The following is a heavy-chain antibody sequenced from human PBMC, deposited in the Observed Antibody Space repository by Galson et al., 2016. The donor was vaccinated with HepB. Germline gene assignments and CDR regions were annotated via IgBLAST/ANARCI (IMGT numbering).Heavy chain of an antibody. Sequence: ETLSLTCTVSGGSISSYYWTWIRQPPGKGLEWIGYIYYSGSTNYNPSLKSRVTISVDTSKNQFSLKLSSATAADTAVYYCARRRNYYDSSGYYHDWFDPWGQGTLVAVSS. CDR1: GGSISSYY. V-gene: IGHV4-59*08. CDR2: IYYSGST. J-gene: IGHJ5*02. CDR3: ARRRNYYDSSGYYHDWFDP. D-gene: IGHD3-22*01.